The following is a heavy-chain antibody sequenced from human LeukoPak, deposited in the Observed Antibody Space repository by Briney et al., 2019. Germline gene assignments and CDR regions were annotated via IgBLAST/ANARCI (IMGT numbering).Heavy chain of an antibody. CDR2: INRYGSA. CDR1: GGSFNTYY. Sequence: SETLSLTCAVYGGSFNTYYWSWIRQPPGKGLEWIGQINRYGSANYNPSLKSRVAISLDTSKNQFSLKVTSVTAADTAVYYCARDSPYSPHDSCGHGTLVTVSS. J-gene: IGHJ5*01. D-gene: IGHD4-11*01. CDR3: ARDSPYSPHDS. V-gene: IGHV4-34*01.